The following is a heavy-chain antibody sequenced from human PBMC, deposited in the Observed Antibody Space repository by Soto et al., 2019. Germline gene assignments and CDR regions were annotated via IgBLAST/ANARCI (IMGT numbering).Heavy chain of an antibody. CDR2: IFYTGST. Sequence: SETLSLTCTVSGGSVDSNRYYWAWIRQPPGKGLEWIGSIFYTGSTYYSPSLKGRLIISVDPSKNQFSLKLTSVTAADTAMYYCARPKTIGAAAATGGFYTWGQETLVPVSS. V-gene: IGHV4-39*01. D-gene: IGHD6-25*01. J-gene: IGHJ5*02. CDR1: GGSVDSNRYY. CDR3: ARPKTIGAAAATGGFYT.